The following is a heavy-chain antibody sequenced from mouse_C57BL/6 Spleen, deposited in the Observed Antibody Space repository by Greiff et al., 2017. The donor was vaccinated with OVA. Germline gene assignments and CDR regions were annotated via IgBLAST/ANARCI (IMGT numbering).Heavy chain of an antibody. CDR2: ISNGGGST. D-gene: IGHD2-5*01. Sequence: EVQLVESGGGLVQPGGSLKLSCAASGFTFSDYYMYWVRQTPEKRLEWVAYISNGGGSTYYPDTVKGRFTISRDNAKNTLYLQMSRLKSEDTAMYYCARPLYYSNYVGAMDYWGQGTSVTVSS. CDR3: ARPLYYSNYVGAMDY. V-gene: IGHV5-12*01. J-gene: IGHJ4*01. CDR1: GFTFSDYY.